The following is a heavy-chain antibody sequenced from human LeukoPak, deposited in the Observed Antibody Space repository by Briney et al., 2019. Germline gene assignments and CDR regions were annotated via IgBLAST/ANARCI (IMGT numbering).Heavy chain of an antibody. CDR1: GYSFSSGYY. D-gene: IGHD5-18*01. V-gene: IGHV4-38-2*01. J-gene: IGHJ5*02. Sequence: PSETLSLTCAVSGYSFSSGYYWGWIRQPPGRGLEWIGSINHSGNTYCNPSLKSRVAISIDTSKNDFTLKVTSVTAADTAVYFCARQDTAMVKGWFDPWGQGTLVTVSS. CDR3: ARQDTAMVKGWFDP. CDR2: INHSGNT.